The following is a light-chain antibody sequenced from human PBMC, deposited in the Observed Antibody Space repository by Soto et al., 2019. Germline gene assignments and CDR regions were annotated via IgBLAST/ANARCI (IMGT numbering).Light chain of an antibody. CDR3: QQYGSSPPYT. Sequence: EIVLTQSPGTLSLSPGERATLSCRASHSVSSSHLAWYQQKPGQAPRLLIYGASSRATGIPDRFSGSGSGTDFTLTISRLEPEDFAVYYCQQYGSSPPYTFGQGTKLEIK. CDR1: HSVSSSH. V-gene: IGKV3-20*01. CDR2: GAS. J-gene: IGKJ2*01.